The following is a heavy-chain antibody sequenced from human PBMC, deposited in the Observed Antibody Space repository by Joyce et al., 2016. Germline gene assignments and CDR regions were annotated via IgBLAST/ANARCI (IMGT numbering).Heavy chain of an antibody. Sequence: QVQLQQWGAGLLKPSETLSLTCAVSGGPFRGFFWTWVRQPPGKGMEWIGDINNSGVTNYNSSLKTRVTFSVGTSKNQFSLKLTSLSAAETAVYYCARSQWLAPLMYWGQGTPVTVSS. CDR3: ARSQWLAPLMY. V-gene: IGHV4-34*01. CDR2: INNSGVT. J-gene: IGHJ4*02. D-gene: IGHD6-19*01. CDR1: GGPFRGFF.